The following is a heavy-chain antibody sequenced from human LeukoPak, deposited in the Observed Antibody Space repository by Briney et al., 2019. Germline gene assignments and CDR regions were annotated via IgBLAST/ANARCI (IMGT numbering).Heavy chain of an antibody. Sequence: QPGGSLRLSSAASGFTFSSYEMNWVRQAPGKGLEWVSYISSSGSTIYYADSVKGRFTISRDNAKNSLYLQMNSLRAEDTAVYYCARGTDYYGSGSYFWEDAFDIWGQGTMVTVSS. CDR2: ISSSGSTI. V-gene: IGHV3-48*03. CDR1: GFTFSSYE. D-gene: IGHD3-10*01. J-gene: IGHJ3*02. CDR3: ARGTDYYGSGSYFWEDAFDI.